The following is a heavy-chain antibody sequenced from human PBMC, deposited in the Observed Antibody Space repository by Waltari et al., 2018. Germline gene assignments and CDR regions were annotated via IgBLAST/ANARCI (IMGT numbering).Heavy chain of an antibody. D-gene: IGHD6-6*01. CDR3: ARGHLGIAARRTPRPFDY. CDR2: INHSGST. Sequence: QVQLQQWGAGLLKPSETLSLTCAVYGGSFSGYYWSWIRQPPGKGLDWIGEINHSGSTNYNPSLKSRVTISVDTSKNQFSLKLSSVTAADTAVYYCARGHLGIAARRTPRPFDYWGQGTLVTVSS. J-gene: IGHJ4*02. V-gene: IGHV4-34*01. CDR1: GGSFSGYY.